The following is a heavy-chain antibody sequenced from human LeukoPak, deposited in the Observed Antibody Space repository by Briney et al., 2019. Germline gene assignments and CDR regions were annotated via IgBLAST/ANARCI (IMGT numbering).Heavy chain of an antibody. CDR3: AVCRSAGGWFDP. J-gene: IGHJ5*02. V-gene: IGHV4-31*03. CDR1: GGSISSGGYY. Sequence: PSETLSLTCTVSGGSISSGGYYWSWIRQHPGKGLEWIGYIYYSGSTYYNPSLKSRVTISVDTSKNQFSLKLSSVTAADTAVYYCAVCRSAGGWFDPWGQGTLVTVSS. D-gene: IGHD6-25*01. CDR2: IYYSGST.